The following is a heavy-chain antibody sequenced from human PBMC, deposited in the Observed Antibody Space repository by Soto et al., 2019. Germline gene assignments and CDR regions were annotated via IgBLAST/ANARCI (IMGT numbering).Heavy chain of an antibody. CDR3: ARDEVEMYYFDC. CDR2: ISSSSSYI. J-gene: IGHJ4*02. V-gene: IGHV3-21*01. Sequence: EVQLVESGGGLVKPGGSLRLSCAASGFTFSSYSMNWVRQAPGKGLEWVSSISSSSSYIYYADSVKGRFTISRDNAKNSLYLQMNSLRAEDTAVYYCARDEVEMYYFDCWGQGTLVTVSS. CDR1: GFTFSSYS.